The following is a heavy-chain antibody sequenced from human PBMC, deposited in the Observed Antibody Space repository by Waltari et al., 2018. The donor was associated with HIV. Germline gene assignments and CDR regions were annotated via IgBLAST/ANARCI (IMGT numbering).Heavy chain of an antibody. D-gene: IGHD6-19*01. CDR2: INTTGDP. Sequence: EVHLVEWGGGLIQPGGSLRLSCTAPGFTFSTYDMHWVRQSTGKGLEWVSAINTTGDPSYADSVKGRFTISRDNARNSLSLQMDSLRAGDTALYYCARVTRYSSGWYFDFWGQGTLVAVSS. CDR1: GFTFSTYD. V-gene: IGHV3-13*05. J-gene: IGHJ4*02. CDR3: ARVTRYSSGWYFDF.